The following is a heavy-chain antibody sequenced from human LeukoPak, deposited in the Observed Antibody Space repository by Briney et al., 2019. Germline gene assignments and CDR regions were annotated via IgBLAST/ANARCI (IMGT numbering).Heavy chain of an antibody. CDR3: ARLYDSSGYFYGMDV. CDR2: IYPGDSDT. CDR1: GSRFTSYW. J-gene: IGHJ6*02. D-gene: IGHD3-22*01. V-gene: IGHV5-51*01. Sequence: GESLQISSKGSGSRFTSYWIGWVRPMPGKGLGWMGIIYPGDSDTRYSPSFQGQVTISADKSISTAYLQWSSLKASDTAMYYCARLYDSSGYFYGMDVWGQGTTVTVSS.